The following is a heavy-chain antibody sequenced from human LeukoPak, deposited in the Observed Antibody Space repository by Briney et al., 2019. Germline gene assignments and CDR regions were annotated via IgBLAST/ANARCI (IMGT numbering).Heavy chain of an antibody. CDR1: GGSISSSSYY. CDR2: IYYSGST. V-gene: IGHV4-39*02. D-gene: IGHD4-23*01. CDR3: ARDGYGGNSAVDP. Sequence: SETLSLTCTVSGGSISSSSYYWGWIRQPPGKGLEWIGSIYYSGSTYYNPSLKSRVTISVDTSKNQFSLKLSSVTAADTAVYYCARDGYGGNSAVDPWGQGTLVTVSS. J-gene: IGHJ5*02.